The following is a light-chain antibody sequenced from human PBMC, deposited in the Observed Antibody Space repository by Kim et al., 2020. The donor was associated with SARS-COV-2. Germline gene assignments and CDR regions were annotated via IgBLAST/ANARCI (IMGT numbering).Light chain of an antibody. V-gene: IGLV1-40*01. J-gene: IGLJ3*02. Sequence: RVTNSAHGGGSNTEAGNDVHCYHHLPGPAPKLLIYDNSNRPSGVPDRVSGSKSGTSASLAITGLQAEDEADYYCQSSDSSLSGSWVFGGGTQLTVL. CDR3: QSSDSSLSGSWV. CDR1: GSNTEAGND. CDR2: DNS.